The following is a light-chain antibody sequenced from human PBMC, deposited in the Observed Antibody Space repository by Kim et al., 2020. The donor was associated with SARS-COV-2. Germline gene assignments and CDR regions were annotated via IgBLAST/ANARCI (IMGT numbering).Light chain of an antibody. CDR1: QGISSY. V-gene: IGKV1-8*01. Sequence: AIRMTQSPSSLSASTGDRATITCRASQGISSYLAWYQQKPGKAPKLLIYAASTLQSGVPSRFSGSGSGTDFTLTISCLQSEDFATYYCQQYYSYLWTFGQGTKVDIK. CDR3: QQYYSYLWT. CDR2: AAS. J-gene: IGKJ1*01.